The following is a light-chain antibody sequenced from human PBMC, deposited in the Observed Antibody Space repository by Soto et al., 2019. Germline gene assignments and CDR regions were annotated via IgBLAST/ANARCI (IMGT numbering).Light chain of an antibody. V-gene: IGKV1-9*01. CDR1: QGINNY. Sequence: DIPLTQSPSFLSASVGDRVTITCRASQGINNYLAWYQKKPGKAPNLLIYAASTLQSGVPSRFSGSGSETEFTLTISSLQPEDFATYDCQQLNSYRTFGQGTKVEIK. CDR2: AAS. CDR3: QQLNSYRT. J-gene: IGKJ1*01.